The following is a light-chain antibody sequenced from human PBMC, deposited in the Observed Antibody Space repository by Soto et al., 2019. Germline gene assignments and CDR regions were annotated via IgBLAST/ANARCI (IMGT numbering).Light chain of an antibody. CDR2: DVS. CDR1: SSDVGGYNY. V-gene: IGLV2-14*01. J-gene: IGLJ1*01. Sequence: QSALAQPASVSGSPGQSITVSCTGASSDVGGYNYVSWYQQHPGKAPRLMIYDVSNRPSGVPNRFSGSKSGNTAPLTISGLQAEDEAASYCSSYTSSSTSVFGTGDQVTVL. CDR3: SSYTSSSTSV.